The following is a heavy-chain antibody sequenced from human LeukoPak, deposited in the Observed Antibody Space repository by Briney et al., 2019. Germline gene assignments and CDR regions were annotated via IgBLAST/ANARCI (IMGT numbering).Heavy chain of an antibody. V-gene: IGHV1-69*04. CDR1: GGIFSSYA. CDR2: IMPILGIV. CDR3: ARDYYDSSAYPWDAFDV. J-gene: IGHJ3*01. Sequence: SVKGSCKASGGIFSSYAMSWVRQAPGQGLEWMGRIMPILGIVSYAQKFQGRVTITADKSTSTAYMELSSLTSEDTAMYYCARDYYDSSAYPWDAFDVWGQGTMVTVSS. D-gene: IGHD3-22*01.